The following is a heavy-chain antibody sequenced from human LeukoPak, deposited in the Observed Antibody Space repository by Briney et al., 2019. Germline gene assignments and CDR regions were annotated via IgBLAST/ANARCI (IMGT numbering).Heavy chain of an antibody. CDR1: GYCFTNYW. Sequence: GESLKISCKGSGYCFTNYWIGWVRQLPRKGLEWMGIIYPGDSDTRYSPPFQGQVTISADKSISTAYLQWSSLKASDTAMYYCARRARGEEGSLMSFDYWGEGTLVTVSS. V-gene: IGHV5-51*01. CDR3: ARRARGEEGSLMSFDY. J-gene: IGHJ4*02. CDR2: IYPGDSDT. D-gene: IGHD3-10*01.